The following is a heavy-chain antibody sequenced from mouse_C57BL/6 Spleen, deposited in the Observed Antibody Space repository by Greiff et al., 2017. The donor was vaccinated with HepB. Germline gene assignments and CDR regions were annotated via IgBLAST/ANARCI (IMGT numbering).Heavy chain of an antibody. CDR1: GYTFTSYW. D-gene: IGHD1-1*01. CDR3: ARPERGPGNYFDY. J-gene: IGHJ2*01. V-gene: IGHV1-64*01. Sequence: QVQLQQPGAELVKPGASVKLSCKASGYTFTSYWMHWVKQRPGQGLEWIGMIHPNSGSTNYNEKFKSKATLTVDKSSSTAYMQLSSLTSEDSAVYYCARPERGPGNYFDYWGQGTTLTVSS. CDR2: IHPNSGST.